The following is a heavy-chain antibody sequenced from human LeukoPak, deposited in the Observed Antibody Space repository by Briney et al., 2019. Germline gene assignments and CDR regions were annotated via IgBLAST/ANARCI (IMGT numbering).Heavy chain of an antibody. V-gene: IGHV3-9*01. CDR3: AKDRSYYDSSGYLDY. J-gene: IGHJ4*02. Sequence: GRSLRLSCAASGFTFDDYAMHWVRQAPGKGLGWVSGISWNSGSIGYADSVKGRFTISRDNAKNSLYLQMNSLRAEDTALYYCAKDRSYYDSSGYLDYWGQGTLVTVSS. D-gene: IGHD3-22*01. CDR2: ISWNSGSI. CDR1: GFTFDDYA.